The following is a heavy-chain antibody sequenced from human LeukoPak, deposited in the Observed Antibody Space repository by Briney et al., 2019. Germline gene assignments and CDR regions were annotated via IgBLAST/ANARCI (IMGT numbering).Heavy chain of an antibody. D-gene: IGHD3-16*02. J-gene: IGHJ4*02. V-gene: IGHV3-23*01. CDR3: AKDRRTPRLRLGELSSPHFDY. CDR2: ISGSGGST. Sequence: GGSLRLSCAASGFTFSSYAMSWVRQAPGKGLEWVSTISGSGGSTYYADSVKGRFTISRDNSKNTLYLQMNSLRAEDTAVYYCAKDRRTPRLRLGELSSPHFDYWGQGTLVTVSS. CDR1: GFTFSSYA.